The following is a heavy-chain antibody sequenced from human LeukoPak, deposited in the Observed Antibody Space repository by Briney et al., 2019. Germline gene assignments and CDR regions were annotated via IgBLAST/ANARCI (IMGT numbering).Heavy chain of an antibody. J-gene: IGHJ6*03. D-gene: IGHD4-23*01. CDR2: IDWDDDK. CDR1: GFSLPTSGMC. V-gene: IGHV2-70*01. Sequence: SGPTLLNPTPTLTLTCSFSGFSLPTSGMCVSWIRQPPGKALEWLSLIDWDDDKYYSTSLKTRLTISKDTSKNQVVLTMTNLDPVDTATYYCARTAGGNSYYYYMDVWGKGTTVTVSS. CDR3: ARTAGGNSYYYYMDV.